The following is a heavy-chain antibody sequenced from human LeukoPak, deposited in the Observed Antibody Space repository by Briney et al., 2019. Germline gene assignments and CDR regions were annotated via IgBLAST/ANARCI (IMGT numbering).Heavy chain of an antibody. CDR2: IRGSGVTT. CDR3: AKDAAANVDYPYYSDY. Sequence: PSGGTLRLSCAASGFTFRGYGMSWVRQAPGKGLEWVSAIRGSGVTTYYADSVKGRFTISRDNSRTTLYLLMNSLRAEDTAVYYCAKDAAANVDYPYYSDYWGQGALVTVSS. J-gene: IGHJ4*02. D-gene: IGHD4-11*01. CDR1: GFTFRGYG. V-gene: IGHV3-23*01.